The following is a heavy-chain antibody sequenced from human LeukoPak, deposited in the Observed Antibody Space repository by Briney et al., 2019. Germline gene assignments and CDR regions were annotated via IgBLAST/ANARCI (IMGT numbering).Heavy chain of an antibody. J-gene: IGHJ3*02. CDR3: ARGGYYDSSGYYVWDAFDI. CDR2: ISSSGSTI. D-gene: IGHD3-22*01. Sequence: GGSLRLSCAASGFTFSDYYMSWIRQAPGKGLEWVSYISSSGSTIYYADSVKGRFTISRDNAKNSLYLQMNSLRAEDTAVYYCARGGYYDSSGYYVWDAFDIWGQGTMVTVSS. V-gene: IGHV3-11*01. CDR1: GFTFSDYY.